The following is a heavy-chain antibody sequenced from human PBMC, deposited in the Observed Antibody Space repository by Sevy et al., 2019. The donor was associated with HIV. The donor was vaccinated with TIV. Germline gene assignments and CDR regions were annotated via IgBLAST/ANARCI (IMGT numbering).Heavy chain of an antibody. D-gene: IGHD3-22*01. CDR2: IKQDESEK. CDR3: ARAEQVTMLVVFGGLYFDS. J-gene: IGHJ4*02. V-gene: IGHV3-7*01. Sequence: GGSLRLSRAASGFTFSRYWMTWVRQAPGKGLEWVANIKQDESEKYYVDSVKGRFTISRDNAKNSLYLQMNSLRADDTAVYYCARAEQVTMLVVFGGLYFDSWAREPWSPSPQ. CDR1: GFTFSRYW.